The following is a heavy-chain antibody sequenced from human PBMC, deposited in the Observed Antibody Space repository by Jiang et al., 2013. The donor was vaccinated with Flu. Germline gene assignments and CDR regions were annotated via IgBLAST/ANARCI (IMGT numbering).Heavy chain of an antibody. CDR1: GFAVSRDY. CDR3: ARALTWGKYGSNLYFFDH. D-gene: IGHD7-27*01. CDR2: IYSDGST. J-gene: IGHJ4*02. V-gene: IGHV3-53*01. Sequence: LLESGGDLIQPGGSLRLSCAASGFAVSRDYMSWVRQAPGKGLEWVSVIYSDGSTYYGDSVEGRFTISRDNSKNTLHLQMSSLRADDTAVYYCARALTWGKYGSNLYFFDHWGQGTLVTVSS.